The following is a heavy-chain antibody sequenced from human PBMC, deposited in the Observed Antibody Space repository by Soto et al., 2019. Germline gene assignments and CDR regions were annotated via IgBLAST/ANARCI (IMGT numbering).Heavy chain of an antibody. CDR1: GFTFSTYS. CDR2: ISSSSNSI. Sequence: PGGSLRLSCAASGFTFSTYSKHWVRQAPGKGLEWISYISSSSNSIYYADSVKGRFTISRDDAKNSLYLQMNSLRAEDTAVYYCARAYYYDSSVYYRWFDPWGQGTLVTVSS. D-gene: IGHD3-22*01. CDR3: ARAYYYDSSVYYRWFDP. J-gene: IGHJ5*02. V-gene: IGHV3-48*01.